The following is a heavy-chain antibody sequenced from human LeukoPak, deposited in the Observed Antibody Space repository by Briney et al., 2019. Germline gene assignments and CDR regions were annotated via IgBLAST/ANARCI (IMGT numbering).Heavy chain of an antibody. J-gene: IGHJ4*02. V-gene: IGHV4-34*01. Sequence: SETLSLTCAVYGGSFSGYYWSWIRQPPGKGLEWIEEINHSGSTNYNPSLKSRVTISVDTSKNQFSLKLSSVTAADTAVYYCARAFQSSTHYFDYWGQGTLVTVSS. CDR3: ARAFQSSTHYFDY. D-gene: IGHD2-2*01. CDR1: GGSFSGYY. CDR2: INHSGST.